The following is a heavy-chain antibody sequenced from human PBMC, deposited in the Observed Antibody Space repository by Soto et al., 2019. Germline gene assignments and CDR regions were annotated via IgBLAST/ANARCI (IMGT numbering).Heavy chain of an antibody. Sequence: GGSLRLSCAASGFTFSNAWMSWVRQAPGKGLEWVGRIKSKTDGGTTDYAAAVEGRFTISREDSKNTVYLQMDSLKTEDTAVYYCSRDGDFYGLGVWGQGTTVTVSS. V-gene: IGHV3-15*01. CDR2: IKSKTDGGTT. D-gene: IGHD3-3*01. J-gene: IGHJ6*02. CDR1: GFTFSNAW. CDR3: SRDGDFYGLGV.